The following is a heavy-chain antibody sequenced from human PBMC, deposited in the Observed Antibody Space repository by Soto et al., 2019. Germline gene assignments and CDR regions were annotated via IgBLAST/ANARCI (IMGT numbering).Heavy chain of an antibody. V-gene: IGHV3-7*01. CDR2: IKQDGSEK. CDR1: GFTFSSYW. CDR3: ARDSGDHHAFDI. Sequence: GESLRLSCAASGFTFSSYWMSWVRQAPGKGLEWVANIKQDGSEKYCVDSVKGRFTISRDNAKNSLYLQMNSLRAEDTAVYYCARDSGDHHAFDIWGQGTMVTVSS. J-gene: IGHJ3*02. D-gene: IGHD3-10*01.